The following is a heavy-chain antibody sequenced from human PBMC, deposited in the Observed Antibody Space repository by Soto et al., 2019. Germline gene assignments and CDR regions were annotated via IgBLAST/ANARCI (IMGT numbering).Heavy chain of an antibody. Sequence: EVQLVESGGGLVQPGGSLRLSCAASGFTFSSYSMNWVRQAPGKGLEWVSYISSSSSTIYYADSVKGRFTISRDNAKNSLYLQMNSLRDEDTAVYYCARDPKYSSSSSDDPYYYYGMDVWGQETTVTVSS. CDR3: ARDPKYSSSSSDDPYYYYGMDV. J-gene: IGHJ6*02. D-gene: IGHD6-6*01. CDR1: GFTFSSYS. V-gene: IGHV3-48*02. CDR2: ISSSSSTI.